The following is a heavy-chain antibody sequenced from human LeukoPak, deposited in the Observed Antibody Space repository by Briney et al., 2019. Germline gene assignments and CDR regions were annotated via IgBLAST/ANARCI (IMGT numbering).Heavy chain of an antibody. Sequence: TASETLSLTCTVSGSSISSYYWSWIRQPPGKGLEWIGYIYYSGSTNYNPSLKSRVTISVDTSKNQFSLKLSSVTAADTAVYYCARGPPRYDFWSGLPYYYYYMDVWGKGTTVTVSS. CDR3: ARGPPRYDFWSGLPYYYYYMDV. CDR2: IYYSGST. D-gene: IGHD3-3*01. CDR1: GSSISSYY. V-gene: IGHV4-59*12. J-gene: IGHJ6*03.